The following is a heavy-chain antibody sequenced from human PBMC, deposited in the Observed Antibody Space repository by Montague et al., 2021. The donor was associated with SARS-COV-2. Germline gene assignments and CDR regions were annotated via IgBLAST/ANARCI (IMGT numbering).Heavy chain of an antibody. J-gene: IGHJ2*01. CDR2: FDHSGDT. CDR3: AREFRIELWQTNWYFGL. V-gene: IGHV4-59*11. Sequence: SETLSLTCSVPGGSISGHYWSWIRQPPGKGLGWIGNFDHSGDTKYNPSLKSRATISVDTSKNQFALRLHSVTAADTAVYYCAREFRIELWQTNWYFGLWGRGTLVTVSS. D-gene: IGHD3-16*01. CDR1: GGSISGHY.